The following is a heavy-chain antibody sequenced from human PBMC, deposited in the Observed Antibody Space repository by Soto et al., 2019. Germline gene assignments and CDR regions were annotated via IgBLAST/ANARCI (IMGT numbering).Heavy chain of an antibody. CDR3: ARDPITGGYFDLSPHFDY. CDR2: ISYDGSNK. J-gene: IGHJ4*02. CDR1: GFTFSSYA. Sequence: GGSLRLSCAASGFTFSSYAMHWVRQAPGKGLEWVAVISYDGSNKYYADSVKGRFTISRDNSKNTLYLQMNSLRAEDTAVYYCARDPITGGYFDLSPHFDYWGQGTLVTVSS. D-gene: IGHD3-9*01. V-gene: IGHV3-30-3*01.